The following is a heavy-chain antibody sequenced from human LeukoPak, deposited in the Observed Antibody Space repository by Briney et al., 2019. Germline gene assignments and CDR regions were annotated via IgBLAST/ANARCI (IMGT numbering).Heavy chain of an antibody. CDR3: ATGWGSGGQMYYYYMDV. V-gene: IGHV1-24*01. Sequence: APVKVSCKVSGYTLTELSMHWVRQAPGKGLEWMGGFDPEDGETIYAQKFQGRVTMTEDTSTDTAYMELSSLRSEDTAVYYCATGWGSGGQMYYYYMDVWGKGTTVTVSS. J-gene: IGHJ6*03. CDR1: GYTLTELS. D-gene: IGHD6-19*01. CDR2: FDPEDGET.